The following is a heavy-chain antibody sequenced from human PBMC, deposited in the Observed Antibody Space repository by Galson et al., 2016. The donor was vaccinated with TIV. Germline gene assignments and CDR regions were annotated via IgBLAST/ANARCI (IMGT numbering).Heavy chain of an antibody. D-gene: IGHD3-9*01. CDR1: GYKFIGYH. CDR3: ARGFGVLTGNYLPKDFDY. V-gene: IGHV1-2*02. J-gene: IGHJ4*02. Sequence: SVKVSCKASGYKFIGYHVHWVRQAPGQGLEWMGWIKPNRGDTNVAQTFRGRVTMTRDTSITPASLELSGLGSDDTAVYYCARGFGVLTGNYLPKDFDYWGQGTLVTVSS. CDR2: IKPNRGDT.